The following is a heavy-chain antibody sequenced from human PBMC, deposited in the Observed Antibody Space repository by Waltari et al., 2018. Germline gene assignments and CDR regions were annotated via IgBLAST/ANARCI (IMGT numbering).Heavy chain of an antibody. V-gene: IGHV4-39*01. CDR3: ARQQSVPTSGCFDF. Sequence: QVRLQESGPGLVKTSETLSLTCSVRSDSIAPTENYWAWIRQPPGKGLEWIGSIHRGGNTYYNPSLKSRVTISVDTSKNRFSLKVDSVTAADTSIYYCARQQSVPTSGCFDFWGQGAQVAVSA. J-gene: IGHJ4*02. CDR1: SDSIAPTENY. D-gene: IGHD3-10*01. CDR2: IHRGGNT.